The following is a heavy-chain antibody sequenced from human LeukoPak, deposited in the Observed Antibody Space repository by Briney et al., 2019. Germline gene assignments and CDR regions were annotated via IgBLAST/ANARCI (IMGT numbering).Heavy chain of an antibody. CDR2: IKQDGSEM. Sequence: GGSLRLSCAASEFTFSNYWMTWVRQAPGKGLEWVANIKQDGSEMYYVDSVKGRFTISRDNAKNSLYLQMNSLRAEDTAIYYCARDPQGPPLSLHYYYAMDVWGQGTTVTVSS. CDR3: ARDPQGPPLSLHYYYAMDV. V-gene: IGHV3-7*03. CDR1: EFTFSNYW. J-gene: IGHJ6*02.